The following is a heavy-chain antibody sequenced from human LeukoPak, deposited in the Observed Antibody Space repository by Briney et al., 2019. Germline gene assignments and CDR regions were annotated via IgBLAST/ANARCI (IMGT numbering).Heavy chain of an antibody. J-gene: IGHJ4*02. CDR1: GYTLTELS. D-gene: IGHD3-16*01. CDR3: ARDGGGPPYFDY. Sequence: GASVKVSCKVSGYTLTELSMHWVRQAPGKGLEWMGGIIPIFGTANYAQKFQGRVTITTDESTSTAYMELSSLRSEDTAVYYCARDGGGPPYFDYWGQGTLVTVSS. CDR2: IIPIFGTA. V-gene: IGHV1-69*05.